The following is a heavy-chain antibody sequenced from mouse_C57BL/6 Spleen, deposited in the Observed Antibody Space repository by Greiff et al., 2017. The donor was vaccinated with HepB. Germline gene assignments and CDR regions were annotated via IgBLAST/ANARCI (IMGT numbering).Heavy chain of an antibody. CDR3: ARREITTVVHYFDY. J-gene: IGHJ2*01. V-gene: IGHV1-55*01. CDR2: IYPGSGST. Sequence: QVQLQQPGAELVKPGASVKMSCKASGYTFTSYWITWVKQRPGQGLEWIGDIYPGSGSTNYTEKFKSKATLTVDTSSSTAYMQLSSLTSEDSAVYYWARREITTVVHYFDYRGQGTTLTVSS. CDR1: GYTFTSYW. D-gene: IGHD1-1*01.